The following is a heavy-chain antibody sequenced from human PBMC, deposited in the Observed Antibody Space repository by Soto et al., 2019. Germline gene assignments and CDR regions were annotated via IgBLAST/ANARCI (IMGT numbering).Heavy chain of an antibody. CDR1: GGSISSYY. CDR3: ARHGKRHTVTRFLYYYYYMDV. V-gene: IGHV4-59*08. J-gene: IGHJ6*03. Sequence: PSETLSLTCTVSGGSISSYYWSWIRQPPGKGLEWIGYIYYSGSTNYNPSLKSRVTISVDTSKNQFSLKLSSVTAADTAVYYCARHGKRHTVTRFLYYYYYMDVWGKGTTVTVSS. D-gene: IGHD4-4*01. CDR2: IYYSGST.